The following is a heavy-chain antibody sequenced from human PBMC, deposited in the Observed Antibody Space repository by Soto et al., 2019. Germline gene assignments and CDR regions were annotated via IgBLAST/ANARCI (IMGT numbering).Heavy chain of an antibody. CDR1: GGTFSSYA. CDR2: IIPIFGTA. Sequence: QVQLVQSGAEVKKPGSSVKVSCKASGGTFSSYAISWVRQAPGQGLEWMGGIIPIFGTANYAQKFQGRVTITADESTSTAYMELWSLRYEDKAVYYCARDGRGAVNEPDYWGQGTLVTVSS. J-gene: IGHJ4*02. D-gene: IGHD1-1*01. V-gene: IGHV1-69*01. CDR3: ARDGRGAVNEPDY.